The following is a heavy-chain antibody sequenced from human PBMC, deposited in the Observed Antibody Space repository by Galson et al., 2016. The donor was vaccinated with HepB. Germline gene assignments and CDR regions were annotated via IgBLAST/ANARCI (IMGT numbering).Heavy chain of an antibody. CDR1: GDSISSSYY. J-gene: IGHJ5*01. Sequence: SETLSLTCTVSGDSISSSYYWVWIRQPPGKGLEWIGNMYSSNGHSEYSASLKSRVTISVDTSNNQVSLKLRSVTAADTAVYYCARGGQWLEENWLDSWGQGILVAVS. CDR2: MYSSNGHS. V-gene: IGHV4-39*07. CDR3: ARGGQWLEENWLDS. D-gene: IGHD6-19*01.